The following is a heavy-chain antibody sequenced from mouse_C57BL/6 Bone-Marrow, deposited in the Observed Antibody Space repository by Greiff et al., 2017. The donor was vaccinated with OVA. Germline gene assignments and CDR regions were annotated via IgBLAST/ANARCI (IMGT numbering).Heavy chain of an antibody. V-gene: IGHV1-61*01. CDR2: IYPSDSET. CDR3: ARDYYGSSYYWYFDV. J-gene: IGHJ1*03. Sequence: QVQLQQPGAELVRPGSSVKLSCKASGYTFTSYWMDWVKQRPGQGLEWIGNIYPSDSETHYNQKFKDKATLTVDKSSSTAYMQLSSLTSEDSAVYYCARDYYGSSYYWYFDVWGTGTKVTVSS. D-gene: IGHD1-1*01. CDR1: GYTFTSYW.